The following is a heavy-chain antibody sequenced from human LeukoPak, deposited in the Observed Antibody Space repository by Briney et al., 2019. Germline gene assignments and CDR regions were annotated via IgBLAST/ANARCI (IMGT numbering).Heavy chain of an antibody. CDR3: AKGSTAGYYFDY. CDR1: GFPFRTYT. CDR2: ISSNGAYI. Sequence: GGSLRLSCAASGFPFRTYTINWVRQAPGKGLEWVSSISSNGAYIYYADSVKGRFTISRDNSKNTLYLQMNSLRAEDTAVFYCAKGSTAGYYFDYWGQGTLVTVSS. J-gene: IGHJ4*02. V-gene: IGHV3-23*01. D-gene: IGHD5-18*01.